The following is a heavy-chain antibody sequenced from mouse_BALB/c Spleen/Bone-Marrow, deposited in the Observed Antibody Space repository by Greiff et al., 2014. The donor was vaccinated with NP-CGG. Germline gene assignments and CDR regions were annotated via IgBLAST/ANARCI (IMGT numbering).Heavy chain of an antibody. Sequence: VQRVESGAELVRPGSSVKISCKASGYAFSSYWMNWVKQRPGQGLEWIGQIYPGDGDTNYNGKFKGKATLTADKSSSTAYMQLSSLTSEDSAVYFCARRGYYGRSYYFDYWGQGTTLTVSS. CDR2: IYPGDGDT. CDR3: ARRGYYGRSYYFDY. V-gene: IGHV1-80*01. J-gene: IGHJ2*01. D-gene: IGHD1-1*01. CDR1: GYAFSSYW.